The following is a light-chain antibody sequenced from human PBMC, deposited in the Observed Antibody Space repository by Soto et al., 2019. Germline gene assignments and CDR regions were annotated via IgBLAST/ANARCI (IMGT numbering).Light chain of an antibody. V-gene: IGKV3-20*01. CDR2: GAS. Sequence: EILLTQSPFTLSLSPGEIATLSCRASQSVSSSYLAWYQQKPGQAPRLLIYGASSRATGIPDRFSGSGSGTDFTLTISRLEPEDFAVYYCQQYGSSPLTFGGGTKVDI. CDR1: QSVSSSY. CDR3: QQYGSSPLT. J-gene: IGKJ4*01.